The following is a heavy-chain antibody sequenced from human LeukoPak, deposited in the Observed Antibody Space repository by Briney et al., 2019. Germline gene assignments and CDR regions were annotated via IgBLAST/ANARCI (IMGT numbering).Heavy chain of an antibody. CDR3: ARGPRGYCSSTSCRYPGNWFDP. D-gene: IGHD2-2*01. CDR1: GGSFSGYY. CDR2: INHSGST. Sequence: SETLSLTCAVYGGSFSGYYWSWIRHPPGKGLEWIGEINHSGSTNYNPSLKSRVTISVDTSKNQFSLKLSSVTAADTAVYYCARGPRGYCSSTSCRYPGNWFDPWGQGTLVTVSS. V-gene: IGHV4-34*01. J-gene: IGHJ5*02.